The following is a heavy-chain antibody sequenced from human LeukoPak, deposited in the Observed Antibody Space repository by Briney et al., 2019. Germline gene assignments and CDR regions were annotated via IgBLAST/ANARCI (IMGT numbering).Heavy chain of an antibody. J-gene: IGHJ3*02. CDR2: IYYSGST. V-gene: IGHV4-59*08. D-gene: IGHD6-19*01. Sequence: PSETLSLTCTVSGGSISSYYWSWIRQPPGKGLEWIGYIYYSGSTNYNPSLKSRVTISVDTSKNQFSLKLSSVTAADTAVYYCARLVAGSYDAFDIWGQGTMVTVSS. CDR3: ARLVAGSYDAFDI. CDR1: GGSISSYY.